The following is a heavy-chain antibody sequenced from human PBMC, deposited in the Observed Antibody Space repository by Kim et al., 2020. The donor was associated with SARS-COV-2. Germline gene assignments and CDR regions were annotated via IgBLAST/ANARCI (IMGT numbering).Heavy chain of an antibody. V-gene: IGHV3-30*04. CDR3: ARDRGGVRGVIIMLLDY. D-gene: IGHD3-10*01. CDR1: GFTFSSYA. CDR2: ISYDGSNK. J-gene: IGHJ4*02. Sequence: GGSLRLSCAASGFTFSSYAMHWVRQAPGKGLEWVAVISYDGSNKYYADSVKGRFTISRDNSKNTLYLQMNSLRAEDTAVYYCARDRGGVRGVIIMLLDYWGQGTLVTVSS.